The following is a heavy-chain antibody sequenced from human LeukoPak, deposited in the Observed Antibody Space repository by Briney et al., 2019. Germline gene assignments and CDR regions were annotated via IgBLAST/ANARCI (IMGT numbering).Heavy chain of an antibody. CDR1: GGSISSYY. V-gene: IGHV4-59*01. CDR3: ARDLGDYVWVA. CDR2: MYFSGST. J-gene: IGHJ5*02. Sequence: SETLSLTCTVSGGSISSYYWSWIRQPPGKRLEWIGYMYFSGSTNYNPSLKSRVTISLDTSKTRFSLRLSSVTAADTAMYYCARDLGDYVWVAWSQGTLVTVSS. D-gene: IGHD3-16*01.